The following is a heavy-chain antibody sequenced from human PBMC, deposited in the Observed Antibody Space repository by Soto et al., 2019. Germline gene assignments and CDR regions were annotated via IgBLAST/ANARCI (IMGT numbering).Heavy chain of an antibody. V-gene: IGHV3-23*01. CDR1: GFSFISYA. CDR3: AKNVWGITIFGGMDV. CDR2: ISGSGGST. Sequence: GGSLRLSCAASGFSFISYAMTWVRQAPGKGLEWVSAISGSGGSTYYADSVKGRFTISRDNSKNTLYLQMNSLRAEDTAVYYCAKNVWGITIFGGMDVWGQGTTVTVSS. D-gene: IGHD3-9*01. J-gene: IGHJ6*02.